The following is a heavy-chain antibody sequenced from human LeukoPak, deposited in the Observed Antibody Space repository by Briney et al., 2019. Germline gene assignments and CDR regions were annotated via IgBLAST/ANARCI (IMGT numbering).Heavy chain of an antibody. Sequence: GGSLRLSCAASGFTFSSYTMNWVRQAPGKGLEWVSSISSSSTYIYYADSVKGRFTISRDNAENSLFLQMNSLRAEDTAVYYCAKEEGTTVTTFAYWGQGTLVTVSS. J-gene: IGHJ4*02. CDR2: ISSSSTYI. D-gene: IGHD4-17*01. V-gene: IGHV3-21*01. CDR3: AKEEGTTVTTFAY. CDR1: GFTFSSYT.